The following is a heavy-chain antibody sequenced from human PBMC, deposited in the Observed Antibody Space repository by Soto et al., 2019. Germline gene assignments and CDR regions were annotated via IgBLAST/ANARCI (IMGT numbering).Heavy chain of an antibody. D-gene: IGHD6-19*01. CDR2: IDPSDSYT. CDR3: ARSIAVAGTDYYYGMDV. Sequence: GESLKISCNGSGYSFTSYWISWVRQMPGKGLEWMGRIDPSDSYTNYSPSFQGHVTISADKSISTAYLQWSSLKASDTAMYYCARSIAVAGTDYYYGMDVWGQGTTVTSP. V-gene: IGHV5-10-1*01. J-gene: IGHJ6*02. CDR1: GYSFTSYW.